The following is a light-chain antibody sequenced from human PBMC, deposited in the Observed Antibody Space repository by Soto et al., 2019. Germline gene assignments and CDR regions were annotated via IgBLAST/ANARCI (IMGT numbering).Light chain of an antibody. J-gene: IGLJ2*01. CDR3: QTWGTGVV. Sequence: QLVLTQSPSASASLGASVKLTCTLSSGHSSYAIAWHQQQPEKGPRYLMKLNSDDSHSKGDGIPDRFSGSSSGAERYPTISSLQSEDEADYYCQTWGTGVVFGGGTKLTVL. CDR1: SGHSSYA. CDR2: LNSDDSH. V-gene: IGLV4-69*01.